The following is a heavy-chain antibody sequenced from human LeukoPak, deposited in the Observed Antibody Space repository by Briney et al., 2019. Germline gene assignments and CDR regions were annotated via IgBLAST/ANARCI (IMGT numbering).Heavy chain of an antibody. D-gene: IGHD5-18*01. CDR2: IKRDGSDK. V-gene: IGHV3-7*01. J-gene: IGHJ4*02. CDR1: GFTFSDYW. CDR3: ARAGYTSITLYY. Sequence: PGGSLRLSCAASGFTFSDYWMTWVRQAPGKGLEWVANIKRDGSDKHYVDSVKGRFIISRDNAKNSLYLQMNSLTAEDTAVYYCARAGYTSITLYYWGQGTLVTVSS.